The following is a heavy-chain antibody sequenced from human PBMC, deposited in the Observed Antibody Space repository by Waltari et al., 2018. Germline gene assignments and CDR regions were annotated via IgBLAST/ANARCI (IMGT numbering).Heavy chain of an antibody. CDR2: IYYSGST. CDR3: ARDINDFAFQH. CDR1: GGSISSYY. V-gene: IGHV4-59*01. Sequence: QVQLQESGPGLVKPSETLSLTCTVSGGSISSYYWSWIRQPPGKGLEWIGYIYYSGSTNYNPTLKSRVTISVDTSKNQFSLKLSSVTAADTAVYYCARDINDFAFQHWGQGTLVTVSS. J-gene: IGHJ1*01. D-gene: IGHD3-3*01.